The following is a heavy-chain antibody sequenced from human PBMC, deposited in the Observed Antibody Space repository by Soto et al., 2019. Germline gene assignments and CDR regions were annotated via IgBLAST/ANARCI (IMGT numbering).Heavy chain of an antibody. J-gene: IGHJ4*02. CDR3: ARGLTGLWGDY. CDR2: IYYSGST. V-gene: IGHV4-59*01. D-gene: IGHD3-16*01. CDR1: GGSISSYY. Sequence: SVTLSLTRTVCGGSISSYYWSWIRQPPGKGLEWIGYIYYSGSTNYNPSLKSRVTISVDTSKNQFSLKLSSVTAADTAVYYCARGLTGLWGDYWGQGTLVTVSS.